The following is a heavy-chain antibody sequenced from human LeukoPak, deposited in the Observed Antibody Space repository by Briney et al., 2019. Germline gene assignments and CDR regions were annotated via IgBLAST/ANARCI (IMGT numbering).Heavy chain of an antibody. D-gene: IGHD3-22*01. CDR1: GGTFSSYA. V-gene: IGHV1-69*05. CDR2: IIPIFGTA. J-gene: IGHJ3*02. Sequence: SVKVSCKASGGTFSSYAISWVRQAPGQGLEWMGGIIPIFGTANYAQKLQGRVTMTTDTSTSTAYMELRSLRSDDTAVYYCASLKNSYDSSGYLVTDAFDIWGQGTMVTVSS. CDR3: ASLKNSYDSSGYLVTDAFDI.